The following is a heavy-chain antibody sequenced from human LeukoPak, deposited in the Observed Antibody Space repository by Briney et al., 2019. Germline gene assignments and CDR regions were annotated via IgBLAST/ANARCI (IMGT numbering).Heavy chain of an antibody. J-gene: IGHJ5*02. Sequence: PSETLSLTCAAYGGSFSGYYWSWIRQPPGKGLEWIGEINHSGSTNYNPSLKSRVTISVDTSKNQFSLKLSSVTAADTAVYYCAKNPFKKNWFDPWGQGTLVTVSS. CDR1: GGSFSGYY. CDR3: AKNPFKKNWFDP. V-gene: IGHV4-34*01. CDR2: INHSGST.